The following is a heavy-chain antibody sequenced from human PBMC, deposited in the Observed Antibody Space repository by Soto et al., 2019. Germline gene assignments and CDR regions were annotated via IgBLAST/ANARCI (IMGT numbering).Heavy chain of an antibody. D-gene: IGHD3-3*01. CDR3: ATARTTSFSYYFHY. Sequence: GGSLRLSCAASGFPFSSYDMHWVRQAPGKGLEWVALISYDGSKKYYVDSAKGRFTISRDNSKDTLYLQIKSLRAEDTAVYFCATARTTSFSYYFHYWGQGTLVTVSS. CDR1: GFPFSSYD. V-gene: IGHV3-30*03. J-gene: IGHJ4*02. CDR2: ISYDGSKK.